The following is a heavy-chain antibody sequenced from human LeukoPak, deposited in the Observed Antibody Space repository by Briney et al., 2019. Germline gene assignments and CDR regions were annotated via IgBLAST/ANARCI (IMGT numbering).Heavy chain of an antibody. Sequence: SQTLSLTCTVSGGSISSGDYYWGWIRQPPGKGLEWIGSIYYSGSTYYNPSLKSRVTISVDTSKNQFSLKLSSVTAADTAVYYCARHLAIPTTGTTDWFDPWGQGTLVTVSS. D-gene: IGHD1-1*01. V-gene: IGHV4-39*01. J-gene: IGHJ5*02. CDR2: IYYSGST. CDR3: ARHLAIPTTGTTDWFDP. CDR1: GGSISSGDYY.